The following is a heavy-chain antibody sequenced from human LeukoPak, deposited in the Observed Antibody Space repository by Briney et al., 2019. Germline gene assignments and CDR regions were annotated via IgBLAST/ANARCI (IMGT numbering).Heavy chain of an antibody. CDR1: GFTFSSYA. CDR3: ARGTRRITFGGVKNWFDP. J-gene: IGHJ5*02. V-gene: IGHV3-33*08. D-gene: IGHD3-16*01. CDR2: IWYDGSNK. Sequence: GGSLRLSCAASGFTFSSYAMHWVRQAPGKGLEWVAVIWYDGSNKYYADSVKGRFTISRDNSKNTLYLQMNSLRAEDTAVYYCARGTRRITFGGVKNWFDPWGQGTLVTVSS.